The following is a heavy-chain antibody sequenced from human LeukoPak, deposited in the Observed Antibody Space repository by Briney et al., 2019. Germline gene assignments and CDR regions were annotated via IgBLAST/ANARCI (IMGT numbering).Heavy chain of an antibody. CDR2: ISGSGGST. CDR1: GFTFSSYA. D-gene: IGHD3-22*01. V-gene: IGHV3-23*01. J-gene: IGHJ4*02. Sequence: GGSLRLSCAASGFTFSSYAMSWVRQAPGKGLEWVSAISGSGGSTYYADSVKGRFTISRDNSKNTLYLQMNSLRAEDTAVYYCAKDPALKSSSGYYYFDYWGQGTLVTVSS. CDR3: AKDPALKSSSGYYYFDY.